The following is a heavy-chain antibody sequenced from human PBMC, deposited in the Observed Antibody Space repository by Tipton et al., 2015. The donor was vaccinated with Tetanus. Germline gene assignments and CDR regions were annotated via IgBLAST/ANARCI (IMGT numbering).Heavy chain of an antibody. D-gene: IGHD3-10*01. CDR3: ARLPKHYSASGST. CDR2: ISPGDSDA. Sequence: QLVQSGAEVKKPGESLKISCEASGHNSRSYWISWVRQMPGKGLEWMGIISPGDSDATYSPSFQGQVTISADKSISTAYLQWSSLKASATAIYFCARLPKHYSASGSTWGQGTPVTVSS. V-gene: IGHV5-51*01. CDR1: GHNSRSYW. J-gene: IGHJ5*02.